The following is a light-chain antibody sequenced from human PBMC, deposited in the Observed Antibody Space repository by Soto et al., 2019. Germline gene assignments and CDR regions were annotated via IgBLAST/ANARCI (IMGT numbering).Light chain of an antibody. J-gene: IGKJ1*01. CDR3: QQYHFSPET. V-gene: IGKV3-20*01. CDR1: QSVNSSY. CDR2: GAS. Sequence: EILMTQAPFILSLSPRVIATLSCRDSQSVNSSYLAWYQQKSGLAPRLLIYGASHRARGIPDRFSGGGSGTDFTLTISRLEREDFAVYYCQQYHFSPETFGPGTKVDI.